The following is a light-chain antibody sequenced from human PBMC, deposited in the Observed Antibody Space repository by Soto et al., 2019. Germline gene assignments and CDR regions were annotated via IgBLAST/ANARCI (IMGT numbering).Light chain of an antibody. V-gene: IGKV3-15*01. Sequence: EIVMTQSPATLSVSPGERVTLSCRASQSVASNLAWYQQKSGQAPRLLIYGASTRATGIPARFRGSGSGTEFTLTISSLQSEDFAVYYCQQYNYWPYTFGQGTKLEIK. J-gene: IGKJ2*01. CDR1: QSVASN. CDR3: QQYNYWPYT. CDR2: GAS.